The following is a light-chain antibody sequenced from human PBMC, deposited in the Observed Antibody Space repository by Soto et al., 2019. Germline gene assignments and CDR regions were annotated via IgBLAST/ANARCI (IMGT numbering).Light chain of an antibody. Sequence: QYALTQPPSASGSPGQSVTISCTGATSDVGAYNFVSWYQQHPGKAPKLMIYAVNKRPSGVPDRFSGSKSGNTASLTVSGLQAEDEADYFCSSYAGNYNLIFGGGTKLTVL. J-gene: IGLJ2*01. CDR2: AVN. V-gene: IGLV2-8*01. CDR1: TSDVGAYNF. CDR3: SSYAGNYNLI.